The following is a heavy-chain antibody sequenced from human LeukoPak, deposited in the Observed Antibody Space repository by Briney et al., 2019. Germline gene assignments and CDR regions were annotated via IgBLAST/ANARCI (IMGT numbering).Heavy chain of an antibody. J-gene: IGHJ4*02. D-gene: IGHD3-10*01. CDR3: ARRIWLGESPIDY. V-gene: IGHV5-51*01. Sequence: GEYLKISCKGSGYSFSSYWIAWVRQMPGRGLELMGIIYPGDFDTRYSPSFQGQVTISVDKSINTAYLQWSSLKASDTATYYCARRIWLGESPIDYWGQGTLVTVSS. CDR2: IYPGDFDT. CDR1: GYSFSSYW.